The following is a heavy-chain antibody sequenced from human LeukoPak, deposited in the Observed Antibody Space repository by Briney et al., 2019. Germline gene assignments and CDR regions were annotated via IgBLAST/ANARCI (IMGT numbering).Heavy chain of an antibody. CDR3: ARGPPNWGYDY. CDR1: GYTFTIYD. V-gene: IGHV1-8*01. Sequence: ASVTVSFTASGYTFTIYDFNWVRQATGQRPEWMGWMSPNSGDTGYAQKFQDRVTMTRNTSISTAYMELSSLRSDDTAVYYCARGPPNWGYDYWGPGTLVTVSS. CDR2: MSPNSGDT. D-gene: IGHD7-27*01. J-gene: IGHJ4*02.